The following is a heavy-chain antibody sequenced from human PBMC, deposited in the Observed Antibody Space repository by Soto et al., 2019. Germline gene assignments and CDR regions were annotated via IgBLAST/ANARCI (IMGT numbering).Heavy chain of an antibody. CDR3: AKLRVESSTLRSGPNWFDP. CDR1: GFTFSNYA. J-gene: IGHJ5*02. CDR2: ISGSGGST. V-gene: IGHV3-23*01. Sequence: GGSLRLSCAASGFTFSNYAMYWVRQAPGKGREWVSAISGSGGSTDYADSVKGRVTISRDKCKNRLYLQMNSLRAEDTAVYYCAKLRVESSTLRSGPNWFDPWGQGTLVTVSS. D-gene: IGHD6-6*01.